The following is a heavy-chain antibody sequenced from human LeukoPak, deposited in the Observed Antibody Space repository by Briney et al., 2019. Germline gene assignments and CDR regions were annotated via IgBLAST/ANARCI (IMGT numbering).Heavy chain of an antibody. J-gene: IGHJ4*02. V-gene: IGHV1-2*02. Sequence: GASVKVSCKASGYTFTGYYIHWVRQAPGQGLEWMGWINPNSGDTNYAQKFQGRVTMTRDTSITTAYMELRRLRFDDTAVYYCARSPDILTGEKFDYWGQGTLVTVSS. CDR2: INPNSGDT. D-gene: IGHD3-9*01. CDR1: GYTFTGYY. CDR3: ARSPDILTGEKFDY.